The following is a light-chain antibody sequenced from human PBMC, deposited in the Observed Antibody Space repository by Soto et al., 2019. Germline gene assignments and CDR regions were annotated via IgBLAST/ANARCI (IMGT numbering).Light chain of an antibody. Sequence: SVWTQSPGTLSLSPVKKATLSGRASQSVTNRYLAWYRQKPGQAPRLLIFGASIRDTGIPDRFSGSGSGTDFTLTINRLEPEDFAVYYCQQYGSSPGTFGQGTKVDIK. CDR1: QSVTNRY. V-gene: IGKV3-20*01. CDR3: QQYGSSPGT. CDR2: GAS. J-gene: IGKJ1*01.